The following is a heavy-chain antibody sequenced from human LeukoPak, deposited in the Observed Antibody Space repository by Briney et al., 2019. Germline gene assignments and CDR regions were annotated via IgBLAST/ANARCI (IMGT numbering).Heavy chain of an antibody. CDR1: GFIFSSYS. Sequence: GGSLRLSCAASGFIFSSYSINWVRQAPGKGLEWVSYISSSSTTKYYADSVKGRFTISRDNAKNSLCLQMNSLRAEDTAVYYCAKLSTSPYYFDYWGQGTLVTVSS. V-gene: IGHV3-48*04. D-gene: IGHD2-2*01. CDR2: ISSSSTTK. CDR3: AKLSTSPYYFDY. J-gene: IGHJ4*02.